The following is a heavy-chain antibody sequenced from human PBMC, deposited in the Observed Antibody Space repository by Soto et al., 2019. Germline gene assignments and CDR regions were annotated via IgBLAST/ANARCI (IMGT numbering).Heavy chain of an antibody. CDR2: MNPNSGNT. CDR3: ARGRLRYFDWLSEPHYYYYMDV. Sequence: ASVKVCCKDSGETKTSNDRKWVRQSKKQGLEWMGWMNPNSGNTGYAQKFQGRVTMTRNTSISTAYMELSSLRSEDTAVYYCARGRLRYFDWLSEPHYYYYMDVWGKGTTVTVSS. V-gene: IGHV1-8*01. D-gene: IGHD3-9*01. J-gene: IGHJ6*03. CDR1: GETKTSND.